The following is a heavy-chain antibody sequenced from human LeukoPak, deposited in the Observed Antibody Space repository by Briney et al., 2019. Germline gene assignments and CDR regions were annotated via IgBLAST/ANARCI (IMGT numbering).Heavy chain of an antibody. CDR2: INGSSGST. CDR1: GCTSNNYA. CDR3: ARQRTVGVTGYYFDY. V-gene: IGHV3-23*01. D-gene: IGHD1-26*01. J-gene: IGHJ4*02. Sequence: GGALTLSCAASGCTSNNYAMSWVRQAPGKGLEWVGRINGSSGSTYYADSVKGRFTISRNNSKNTVSLQMNKLRVDDTGVYFCARQRTVGVTGYYFDYWGQGTLVTVSS.